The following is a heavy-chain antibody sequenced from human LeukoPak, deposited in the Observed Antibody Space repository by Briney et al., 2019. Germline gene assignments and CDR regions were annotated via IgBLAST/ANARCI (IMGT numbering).Heavy chain of an antibody. CDR3: ARRYYYDSSGSRHFDY. Sequence: PGESLQISCKGSGYSFTSYWIGWVRQLPGKGLEWMGIIYPGDSDTRYSPSFQGQVTISADKSISTAYLQWSSLKASDTAMYYCARRYYYDSSGSRHFDYWGQGTLVTVSS. J-gene: IGHJ4*02. D-gene: IGHD3-22*01. CDR2: IYPGDSDT. V-gene: IGHV5-51*01. CDR1: GYSFTSYW.